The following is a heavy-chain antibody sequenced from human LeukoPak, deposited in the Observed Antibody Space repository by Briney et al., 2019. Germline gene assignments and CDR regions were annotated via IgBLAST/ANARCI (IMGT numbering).Heavy chain of an antibody. CDR3: TRVHQWLVRIRSFDY. CDR1: GVSISINDYY. V-gene: IGHV4-39*07. J-gene: IGHJ4*02. Sequence: SETLSLTCTVSGVSISINDYYWGWIRQLPGKGLEWIGSIFYTGTTYYNPSLKSRVTISLDTSKNQFSLNLNSVTAADTAVYYCTRVHQWLVRIRSFDYWGQGILVTVSS. CDR2: IFYTGTT. D-gene: IGHD6-19*01.